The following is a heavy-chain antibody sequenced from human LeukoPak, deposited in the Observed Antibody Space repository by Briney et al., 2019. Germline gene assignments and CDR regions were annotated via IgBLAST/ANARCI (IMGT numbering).Heavy chain of an antibody. CDR2: IIPIFGTA. D-gene: IGHD3-3*01. J-gene: IGHJ2*01. CDR3: ARERYYDFWSGYPAHWYFDL. V-gene: IGHV1-69*05. Sequence: WASVKVSCKASGGTFSSYAISWVRQAPGQGLEWMGGIIPIFGTANYAQKFQGRVTITTDESTSTAYMELSSLRSEDTAVYYCARERYYDFWSGYPAHWYFDLWGRGTLVTVSS. CDR1: GGTFSSYA.